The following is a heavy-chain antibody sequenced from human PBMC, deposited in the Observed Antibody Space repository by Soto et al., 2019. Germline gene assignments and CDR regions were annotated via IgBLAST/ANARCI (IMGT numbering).Heavy chain of an antibody. D-gene: IGHD5-12*01. J-gene: IGHJ3*02. CDR2: IYYSGST. Sequence: QVQLQESGPGLVKPSQTLSLTCTVSGGSISSGGYYWSWIRQHPGKGLEWIGYIYYSGSTYYNPSLKTRVTISVVTSKNQFSLKLSSVTAADTAVYYCAIDIGRDGYNFAFDIWGQGTMVTVSS. CDR1: GGSISSGGYY. V-gene: IGHV4-31*03. CDR3: AIDIGRDGYNFAFDI.